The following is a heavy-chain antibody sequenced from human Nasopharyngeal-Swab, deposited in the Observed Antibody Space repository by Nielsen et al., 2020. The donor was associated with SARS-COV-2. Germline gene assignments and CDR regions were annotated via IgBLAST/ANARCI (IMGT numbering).Heavy chain of an antibody. CDR2: IFWDDDK. CDR3: ARVDVSGFYYYGLDV. Sequence: WIRQPPGKALGWLAVIFWDDDKWYSPSLEGRLTITKDTTKNQVVLRMTNVDPVDTGTYYCARVDVSGFYYYGLDVWGQGTTVTVSS. V-gene: IGHV2-5*02. J-gene: IGHJ6*02. D-gene: IGHD5-12*01.